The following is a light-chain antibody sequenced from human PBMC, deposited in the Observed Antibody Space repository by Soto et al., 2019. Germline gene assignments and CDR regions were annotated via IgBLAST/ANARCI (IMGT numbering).Light chain of an antibody. CDR2: KAS. J-gene: IGKJ4*01. CDR1: QSISSW. CDR3: QQYNSYPPT. Sequence: DIQMTQSPSTLSASIGDRVTITCRASQSISSWLAWYQQKPGKAPNPLIYKASSLESGVPSRFSGSGSGTEFTLTISSLEPDDFATNYCQQYNSYPPTFGGGTKVEIK. V-gene: IGKV1-5*03.